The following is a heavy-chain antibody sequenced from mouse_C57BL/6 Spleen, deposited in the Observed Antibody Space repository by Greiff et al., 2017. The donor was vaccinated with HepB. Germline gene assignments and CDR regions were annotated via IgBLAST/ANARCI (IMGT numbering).Heavy chain of an antibody. D-gene: IGHD1-1*01. Sequence: QVQLKESGAELVKPGASVKLSCKASGYTFTEYTIHWVKQRSGQGLEWIGWFYPGSGSIKYNEKFKDKATLTADKSSSTVYMELSRLTSEDSAVYFCARGGYYYGSSPAWFAYWGQGTLVTVSA. J-gene: IGHJ3*01. CDR1: GYTFTEYT. CDR3: ARGGYYYGSSPAWFAY. CDR2: FYPGSGSI. V-gene: IGHV1-62-2*01.